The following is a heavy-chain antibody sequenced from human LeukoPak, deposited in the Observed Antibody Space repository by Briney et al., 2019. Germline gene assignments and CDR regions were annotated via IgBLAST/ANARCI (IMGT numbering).Heavy chain of an antibody. D-gene: IGHD3-9*01. V-gene: IGHV3-30*15. J-gene: IGHJ4*02. CDR2: MSLDGSSI. CDR1: GFAFNTQA. Sequence: PGRSLRLSCVASGFAFNTQAMHWVRQAPGKGLEWLAVMSLDGSSIYYADSVRGRFTISRDNSKNTLFLQVSSLRVEDTAVYYCARDRGKLRYLDLWGQGTLLTVSS. CDR3: ARDRGKLRYLDL.